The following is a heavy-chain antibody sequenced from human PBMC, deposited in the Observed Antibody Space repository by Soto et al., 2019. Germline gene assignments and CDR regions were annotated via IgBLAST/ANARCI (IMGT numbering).Heavy chain of an antibody. J-gene: IGHJ4*02. Sequence: QVQLQESGPGLVKPSGTLSLTFAVSSGSISSSNWWSWVRQPTGKGLEWIGENYHSGSTNYNPSLKSRVTISVDKSKSLYSLKLRSVTAAHTAVYYCASSLRPAGYFDYWCQATLVSVSS. D-gene: IGHD4-17*01. CDR2: NYHSGST. CDR3: ASSLRPAGYFDY. CDR1: SGSISSSNW. V-gene: IGHV4-4*02.